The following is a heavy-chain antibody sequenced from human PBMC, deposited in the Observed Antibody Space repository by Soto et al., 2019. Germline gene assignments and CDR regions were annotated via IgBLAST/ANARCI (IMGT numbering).Heavy chain of an antibody. CDR1: GFTFSRYG. CDR3: ARDDDYEANAIDL. J-gene: IGHJ5*02. V-gene: IGHV3-33*01. CDR2: IWNDGSKQ. D-gene: IGHD4-17*01. Sequence: QVQLVESGGGVVQPGRSLRLSCVASGFTFSRYGMHWVRQAPGKGLEWVAVIWNDGSKQVYDDSVKGRFTISRDNSKNTLYLEMDRLRDEDTSVYYCARDDDYEANAIDLWGQGTLVIVSS.